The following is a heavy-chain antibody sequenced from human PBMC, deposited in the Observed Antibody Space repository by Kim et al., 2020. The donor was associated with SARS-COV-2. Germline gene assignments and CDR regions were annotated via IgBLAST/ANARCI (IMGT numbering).Heavy chain of an antibody. V-gene: IGHV1-46*01. CDR3: ARGGGSSGYYTGYFDY. Sequence: KFQGRVTMTRDTSTSTVYMELSSLRSEDTAVYYCARGGGSSGYYTGYFDYWGQGTLVTVSS. D-gene: IGHD3-22*01. J-gene: IGHJ4*02.